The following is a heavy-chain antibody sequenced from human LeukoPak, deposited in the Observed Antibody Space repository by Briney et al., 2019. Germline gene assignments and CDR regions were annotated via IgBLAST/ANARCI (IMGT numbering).Heavy chain of an antibody. V-gene: IGHV3-53*01. CDR1: GFTVSRNY. Sequence: GGSLRLSCAASGFTVSRNYMSWVRQAPGKGLEWVSVIYSGGSTYYTDSVKGRFTISRDNSKNTLYLQMNSLRAEDTAVYYCAREGPPSGNDAFDIWGQGTMVTVSS. CDR3: AREGPPSGNDAFDI. J-gene: IGHJ3*02. CDR2: IYSGGST. D-gene: IGHD2-15*01.